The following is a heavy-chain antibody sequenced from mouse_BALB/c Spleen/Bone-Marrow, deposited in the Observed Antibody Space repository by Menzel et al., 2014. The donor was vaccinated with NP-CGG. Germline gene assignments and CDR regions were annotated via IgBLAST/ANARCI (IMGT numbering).Heavy chain of an antibody. CDR3: TRTYEYFDY. J-gene: IGHJ2*01. D-gene: IGHD2-3*01. CDR1: SYTFTSYW. Sequence: QVQLQQSGAELVRPGASVKLPCKTSSYTFTSYWINWVKQRPGQGLEWIGNIYPSDNYTNYNQKFKDKATLTVDISSTTAYMQLSSPTSEDSAVYYCTRTYEYFDYWGQGTTLTVSS. V-gene: IGHV1-69*02. CDR2: IYPSDNYT.